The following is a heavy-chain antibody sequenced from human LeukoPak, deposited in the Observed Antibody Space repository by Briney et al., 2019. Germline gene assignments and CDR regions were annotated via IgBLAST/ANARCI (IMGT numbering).Heavy chain of an antibody. CDR3: AKAQAFDYYYDSSGHLDY. CDR2: ISGSGGST. V-gene: IGHV3-23*01. Sequence: GGSLRLSCAASGFTFSSYAMSWVRQAPGKGLEWVSTISGSGGSTYYAHSVKGRFTISRDTSKNTLYLQMNRLRAEDTAIYYCAKAQAFDYYYDSSGHLDYWGQGALVTVSS. D-gene: IGHD3-22*01. CDR1: GFTFSSYA. J-gene: IGHJ4*02.